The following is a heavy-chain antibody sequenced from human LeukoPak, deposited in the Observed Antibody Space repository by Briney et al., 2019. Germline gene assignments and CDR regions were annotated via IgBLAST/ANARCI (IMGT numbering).Heavy chain of an antibody. CDR2: MWFGATT. Sequence: SETLSLTCTVSGDSISSSNSYWGWIRQPPGKGLEWIGSMWFGATTSYDPSLKSRVTISIDPSKNQFSLKLSSVTAADTALYYCARGRRGSYFQDYSGQGTLVTVSS. D-gene: IGHD1-26*01. V-gene: IGHV4-39*07. J-gene: IGHJ4*02. CDR1: GDSISSSNSY. CDR3: ARGRRGSYFQDY.